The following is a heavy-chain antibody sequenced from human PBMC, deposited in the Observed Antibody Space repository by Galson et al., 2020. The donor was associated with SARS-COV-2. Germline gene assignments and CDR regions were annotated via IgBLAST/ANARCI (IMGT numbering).Heavy chain of an antibody. Sequence: SQTLSLTSTVSGHSISSYYWCWIRQPPGKGLEWIGHIYYSGSTNYNPSLQSRVTISVDTSKNQFSLKLSSVTAADTAVYYCARGNVEMAPSTGGSNYYYYRDVWGKGTTVTVSS. V-gene: IGHV4-59*01. D-gene: IGHD1-26*01. CDR2: IYYSGST. CDR3: ARGNVEMAPSTGGSNYYYYRDV. J-gene: IGHJ6*03. CDR1: GHSISSYY.